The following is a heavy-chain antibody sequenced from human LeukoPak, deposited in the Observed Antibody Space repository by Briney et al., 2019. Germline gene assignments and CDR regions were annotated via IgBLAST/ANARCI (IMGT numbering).Heavy chain of an antibody. J-gene: IGHJ4*02. CDR3: ARSVTDGHPPTTSGY. CDR2: IYSGGST. CDR1: GFTVSSNY. V-gene: IGHV3-66*01. Sequence: GGSLRLSCAASGFTVSSNYMSWVRQAPGKGLEWVSVIYSGGSTYYADSVKGRFTISRDNSKNTLYLQMNSLRAEDTAVYYCARSVTDGHPPTTSGYWGQGTLVTVSS. D-gene: IGHD1-1*01.